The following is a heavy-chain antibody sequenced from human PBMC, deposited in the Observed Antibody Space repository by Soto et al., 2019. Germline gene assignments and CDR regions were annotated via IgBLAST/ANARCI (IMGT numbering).Heavy chain of an antibody. CDR1: GYSFPNYW. CDR3: ARRGGFGEHYYFDY. J-gene: IGHJ4*02. Sequence: GESLKISCRDSGYSFPNYWIACVRQLAGKGLEWMGIIYLGDSDTRYSPSFQGQVTISADKSISTAYVQWSSLKASDTAMYYCARRGGFGEHYYFDYWGQGTLVTVSS. V-gene: IGHV5-51*01. CDR2: IYLGDSDT. D-gene: IGHD3-10*01.